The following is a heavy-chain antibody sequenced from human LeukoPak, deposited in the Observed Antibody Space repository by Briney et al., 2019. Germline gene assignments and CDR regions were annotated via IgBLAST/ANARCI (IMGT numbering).Heavy chain of an antibody. CDR2: IYSNGNT. CDR3: ARKDSGDYPFDY. Sequence: SETLSLTCTVSGGSITIYYWSWIRQPAGKRLEWIGRIYSNGNTNYNPYLKSRVTMSVDTSKNQFSLKLTSVTAADTAVYYCARKDSGDYPFDYWGQGTLVTVSS. CDR1: GGSITIYY. D-gene: IGHD3-10*01. J-gene: IGHJ4*02. V-gene: IGHV4-4*07.